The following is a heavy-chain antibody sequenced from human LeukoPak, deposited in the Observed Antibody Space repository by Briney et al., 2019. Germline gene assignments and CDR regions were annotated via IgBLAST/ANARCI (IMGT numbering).Heavy chain of an antibody. CDR1: GSSFTSYW. CDR3: ARLRRDDYYYYCGMDV. J-gene: IGHJ6*04. D-gene: IGHD3-10*01. CDR2: IDPSDSYT. Sequence: GASLKISCKGSGSSFTSYWISWVRQLPGKGLEWMERIDPSDSYTNYSPSFQGHVTISADKSISTAYLQWSSLKASDTAMYYCARLRRDDYYYYCGMDVWGKGTTVTVSS. V-gene: IGHV5-10-1*01.